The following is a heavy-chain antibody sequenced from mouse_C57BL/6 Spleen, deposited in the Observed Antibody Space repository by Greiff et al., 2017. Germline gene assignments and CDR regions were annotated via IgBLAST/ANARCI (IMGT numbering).Heavy chain of an antibody. CDR3: ARHFQLSGWYFDV. CDR2: ISGGGGNT. V-gene: IGHV5-9*01. CDR1: GFTFSSYT. D-gene: IGHD4-1*01. Sequence: EVKLQESGGGLVKPGGSLKLSCAASGFTFSSYTMSWVRQTPEKRLEWVAAISGGGGNTYYPDSVKGRFTNSSDNAKNTLYLQMSSLRSEDTALYYCARHFQLSGWYFDVWGTGTTVTVSS. J-gene: IGHJ1*03.